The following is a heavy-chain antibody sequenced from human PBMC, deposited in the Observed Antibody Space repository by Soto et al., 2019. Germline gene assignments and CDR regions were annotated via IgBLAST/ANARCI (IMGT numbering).Heavy chain of an antibody. V-gene: IGHV4-34*01. J-gene: IGHJ4*02. Sequence: QVQLQQWGAGLLKPSETLSLTCAVYGGSFSGYYWSWIRQPPGKGLEWIGEINHSGSTNYNPSLKSRVTKSVDTSKNQFSLKLSSVTAADTAVYYWARGHYYDFWSGYYTTFDYWGQGTLVTVSS. CDR1: GGSFSGYY. CDR3: ARGHYYDFWSGYYTTFDY. D-gene: IGHD3-3*01. CDR2: INHSGST.